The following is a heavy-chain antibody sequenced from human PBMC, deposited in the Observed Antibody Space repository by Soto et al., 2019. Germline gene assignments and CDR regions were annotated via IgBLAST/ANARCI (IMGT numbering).Heavy chain of an antibody. CDR2: IIPIFGTA. CDR3: ARYCTNGVCYRGHAFDI. Sequence: ASVKVSCKASGGTFSSYAISWVRQAPGRGLEWMGGIIPIFGTANYAQKFQGRVTITADESTSTAYMELSSLRSEDTAVYYCARYCTNGVCYRGHAFDIWGQGTMVTVSS. J-gene: IGHJ3*02. CDR1: GGTFSSYA. V-gene: IGHV1-69*13. D-gene: IGHD2-8*01.